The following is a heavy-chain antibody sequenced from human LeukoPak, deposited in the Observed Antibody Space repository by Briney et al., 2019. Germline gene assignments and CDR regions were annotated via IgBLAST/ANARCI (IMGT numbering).Heavy chain of an antibody. CDR3: ARDTAMAYYEESYFDP. Sequence: ASVKVSCKASVYTFTSYGISWVRQAPGQGLECMGWISAYNGNTNYAQNFQDRLTMTTDKSTSTAYMELRSLRSDDTAVYYCARDTAMAYYEESYFDPWGQGTLVTVSS. CDR2: ISAYNGNT. V-gene: IGHV1-18*01. D-gene: IGHD5-18*01. J-gene: IGHJ5*02. CDR1: VYTFTSYG.